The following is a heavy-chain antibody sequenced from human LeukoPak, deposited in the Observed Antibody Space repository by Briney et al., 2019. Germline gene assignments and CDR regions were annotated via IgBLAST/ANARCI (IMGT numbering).Heavy chain of an antibody. CDR3: ARDRTAAWMDDAFDI. V-gene: IGHV3-21*01. Sequence: PGGSLRLSCAASGFTFSSYTMNWVRQAPGKGLEWVSCISSSSSDIYYADSVKGRFTISRDNAKNSLYLQMNSLRAEDTAVYYCARDRTAAWMDDAFDIWGQGTMFTVSS. D-gene: IGHD6-13*01. J-gene: IGHJ3*02. CDR2: ISSSSSDI. CDR1: GFTFSSYT.